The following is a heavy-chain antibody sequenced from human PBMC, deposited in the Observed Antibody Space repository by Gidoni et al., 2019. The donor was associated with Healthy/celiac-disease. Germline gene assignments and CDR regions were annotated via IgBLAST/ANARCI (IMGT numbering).Heavy chain of an antibody. D-gene: IGHD5-12*01. CDR3: ARTPSGGWLQWPFDY. V-gene: IGHV4-34*01. J-gene: IGHJ4*02. CDR1: GGSFSGYC. Sequence: QVQLQQWSAGLLKPSETMSPTCAGYGGSFSGYCWSWIRQPPGKGLEGIGEINHSGSTTFNPYLKSRVTISVDTSKNQFSLKLSSVTAADTAVYYCARTPSGGWLQWPFDYWGQGTLVTVSS. CDR2: INHSGST.